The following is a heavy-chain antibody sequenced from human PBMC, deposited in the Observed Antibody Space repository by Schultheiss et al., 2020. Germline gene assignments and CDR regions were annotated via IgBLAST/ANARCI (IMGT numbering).Heavy chain of an antibody. CDR3: AKDHYGSGFYDYYYYGMDV. CDR1: GFTFSSYA. CDR2: ISVSGGST. V-gene: IGHV3-23*01. J-gene: IGHJ6*02. Sequence: GGSLRLSCAASGFTFSSYAMSWVRQAPGKGLEWVSAISVSGGSTYYADSVKGRFTISRDNSKNTLYLQMNSLRAEDTAVYYCAKDHYGSGFYDYYYYGMDVWGQGTTVTVSS. D-gene: IGHD3-10*01.